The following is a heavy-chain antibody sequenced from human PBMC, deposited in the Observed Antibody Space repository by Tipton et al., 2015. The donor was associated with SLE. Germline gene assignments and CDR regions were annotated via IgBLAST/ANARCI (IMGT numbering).Heavy chain of an antibody. CDR3: ASSYYYDISGYSNFPFDY. D-gene: IGHD3-22*01. V-gene: IGHV3-21*01. Sequence: SLRLSCAASGFTFSSYSMNWVRQAPGKGLEWVSSISSSSSYIYYADSVKGRFTISRDNAKNSLYLQMNSLRAEDTAVYYCASSYYYDISGYSNFPFDYCGQGTLVTVSS. CDR2: ISSSSSYI. J-gene: IGHJ4*02. CDR1: GFTFSSYS.